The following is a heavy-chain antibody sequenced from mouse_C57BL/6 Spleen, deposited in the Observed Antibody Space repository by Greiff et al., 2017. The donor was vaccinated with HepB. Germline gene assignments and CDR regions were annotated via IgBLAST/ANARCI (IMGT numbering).Heavy chain of an antibody. CDR2: ISSGSSTI. V-gene: IGHV5-17*01. CDR1: GFTFSDYG. J-gene: IGHJ4*01. CDR3: ATNWDDAMDY. Sequence: EVQLVESGGGLVKPGGSLKLSCAASGFTFSDYGMHWVRQAPEKGLEWVAYISSGSSTIYYADTVKGRFTISRDNAKNTLFLQMTSLRSEDTAMYYCATNWDDAMDYWGQGTSVTVSS. D-gene: IGHD4-1*01.